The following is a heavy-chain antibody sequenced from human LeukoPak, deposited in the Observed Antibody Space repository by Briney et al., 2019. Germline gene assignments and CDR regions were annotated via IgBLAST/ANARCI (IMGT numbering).Heavy chain of an antibody. V-gene: IGHV3-48*03. CDR3: ARDPNRNPVAGHFDY. Sequence: GGSLRLSCAASGFTFSSYEMNWVRQAPGKGLEWVSYISSSGSTIYYADSVKGRFTISRDNAKNSLYLQMNSLRAEDTAVYYCARDPNRNPVAGHFDYWGQGTLVTVSS. CDR1: GFTFSSYE. D-gene: IGHD6-19*01. J-gene: IGHJ4*02. CDR2: ISSSGSTI.